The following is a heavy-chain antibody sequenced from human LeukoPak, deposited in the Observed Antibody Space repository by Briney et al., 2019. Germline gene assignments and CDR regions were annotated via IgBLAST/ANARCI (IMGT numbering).Heavy chain of an antibody. CDR2: IYYSGST. V-gene: IGHV4-59*01. D-gene: IGHD4-11*01. CDR1: GGSISSYY. J-gene: IGHJ5*02. Sequence: PSETLSLTCTVSGGSISSYYWSWIRQPPGKGLEWIGYIYYSGSTNYNPSLKSRVTISVDTSKNQFSLKLSSVTAADTAVYYCARVTTEYWFDPWGQGTLVTVSS. CDR3: ARVTTEYWFDP.